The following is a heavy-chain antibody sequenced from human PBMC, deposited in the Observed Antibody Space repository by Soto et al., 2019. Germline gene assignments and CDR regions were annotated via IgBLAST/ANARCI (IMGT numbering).Heavy chain of an antibody. J-gene: IGHJ4*02. CDR2: IYYSGST. Sequence: SETLSLTCTVSGGSISSYYWSWIRQPPGKGLEWIGYIYYSGSTNYNPSLKSRVTISVDTSKNQFSLKLSSVTAADTAIYYYARERSGSSFLWGQGTLVTVSS. D-gene: IGHD1-26*01. CDR3: ARERSGSSFL. CDR1: GGSISSYY. V-gene: IGHV4-59*01.